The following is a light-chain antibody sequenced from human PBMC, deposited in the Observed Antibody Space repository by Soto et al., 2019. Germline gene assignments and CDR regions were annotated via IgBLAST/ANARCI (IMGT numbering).Light chain of an antibody. Sequence: SVLTQPASGSGSPGQSIAISFTGTSSVVGGYSYVSWYQQQPGKAPKLVISDVGNRPSGVSDRFSGSKSGNTASLTISGLQTEDEADYYCASYTTSSTYVFGTGTKVTVL. CDR3: ASYTTSSTYV. CDR2: DVG. J-gene: IGLJ1*01. CDR1: SSVVGGYSY. V-gene: IGLV2-14*01.